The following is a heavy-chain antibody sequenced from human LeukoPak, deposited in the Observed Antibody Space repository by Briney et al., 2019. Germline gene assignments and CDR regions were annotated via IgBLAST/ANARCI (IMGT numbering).Heavy chain of an antibody. CDR3: ARDPRTTIDYYYYGMDV. Sequence: ASVKVSCKASGYTFTSYGISWVRQAPGQGLEWMGWISAYNGNTNYAQKLQGRVTMTTDTSTSTAYMELRSLRSDDTAVYYCARDPRTTIDYYYYGMDVWGRGTTVTVSS. CDR2: ISAYNGNT. J-gene: IGHJ6*02. D-gene: IGHD4-11*01. V-gene: IGHV1-18*01. CDR1: GYTFTSYG.